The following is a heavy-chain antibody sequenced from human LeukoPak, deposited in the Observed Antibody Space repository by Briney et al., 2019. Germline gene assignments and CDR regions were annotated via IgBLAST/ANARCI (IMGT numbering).Heavy chain of an antibody. V-gene: IGHV3-21*01. Sequence: GGSLRLSCAASGFTFSDYSMNWVRQAPGKGLEWVSSITGSSSYMYYADSLKGRFTISRDNAKNSLYLQMSSLRAEDTAVYYCARRSYSGYDYLDYWGQGTLVTVSS. CDR1: GFTFSDYS. D-gene: IGHD5-12*01. CDR3: ARRSYSGYDYLDY. CDR2: ITGSSSYM. J-gene: IGHJ4*02.